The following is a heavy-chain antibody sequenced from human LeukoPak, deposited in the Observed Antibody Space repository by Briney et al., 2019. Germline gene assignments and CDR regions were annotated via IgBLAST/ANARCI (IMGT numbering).Heavy chain of an antibody. J-gene: IGHJ6*02. V-gene: IGHV3-7*01. CDR1: GFTFSGFW. CDR3: ARVGGEHAHYNYHYGMDI. Sequence: GGSLRLSCAVSGFTFSGFWMSWSRQAPGKGLEWVASINSDGSEGYYADVVKGRFTISRDNSKNTLYLQMNSLRVEDAAVYYCARVGGEHAHYNYHYGMDIWGQGTTVAVSS. CDR2: INSDGSEG. D-gene: IGHD4-17*01.